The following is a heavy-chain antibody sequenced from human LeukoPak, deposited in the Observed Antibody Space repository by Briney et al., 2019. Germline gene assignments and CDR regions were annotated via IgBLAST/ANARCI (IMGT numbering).Heavy chain of an antibody. J-gene: IGHJ4*02. D-gene: IGHD6-19*01. Sequence: GGSLRLSCAASGFTFDDYGMSWGRQAPGKGLERVSGINWNGGSTGYADAVKGRLTISRDNAKNSLYLQMNSLRAEDTALYYCARVKDSSGWVDYWGQGTLVTVSS. CDR2: INWNGGST. V-gene: IGHV3-20*04. CDR3: ARVKDSSGWVDY. CDR1: GFTFDDYG.